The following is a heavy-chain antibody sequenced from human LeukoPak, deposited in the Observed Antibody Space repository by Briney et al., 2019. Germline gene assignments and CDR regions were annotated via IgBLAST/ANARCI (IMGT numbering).Heavy chain of an antibody. CDR1: GGSISSYY. V-gene: IGHV4-59*08. J-gene: IGHJ4*02. CDR3: ARQLRGEAVAGHLQPFDY. D-gene: IGHD6-19*01. CDR2: IYYSGST. Sequence: SETLSLTCTVSGGSISSYYWNWIRQPPGKGLEWIGYIYYSGSTNYSPSLKSRVTISVDTSKNQFSLKLSSVTAADTAVYFCARQLRGEAVAGHLQPFDYWGQGTLVTVPS.